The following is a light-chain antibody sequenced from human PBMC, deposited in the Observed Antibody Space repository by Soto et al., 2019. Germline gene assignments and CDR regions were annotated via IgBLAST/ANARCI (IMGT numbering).Light chain of an antibody. CDR1: QSVSSSY. CDR3: QQYGSSSWT. J-gene: IGKJ1*01. Sequence: IVLTQSPGTLSLSPGERATLSCRASQSVSSSYLAWYQQKPGQAPRLLIYGTSSRATAIPDRLSSSGSGTDFTLTISRLEPEDFAVYYCQQYGSSSWTFGQGTKV. V-gene: IGKV3-20*01. CDR2: GTS.